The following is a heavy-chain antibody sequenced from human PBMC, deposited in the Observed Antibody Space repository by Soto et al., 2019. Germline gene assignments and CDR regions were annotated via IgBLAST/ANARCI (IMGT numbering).Heavy chain of an antibody. V-gene: IGHV3-23*01. CDR3: AKCSRVVVPAAIGFL. D-gene: IGHD2-2*02. CDR2: ISGSGGST. CDR1: GFTFRSYA. J-gene: IGHJ4*02. Sequence: PGGSLILSCAASGFTFRSYAMSWVRQAPGKGLEWVSAISGSGGSTYYADSVKGRFTISRDNSKNTLYLQMNSLRAEDTAVYYCAKCSRVVVPAAIGFLWGQGTLVTVSS.